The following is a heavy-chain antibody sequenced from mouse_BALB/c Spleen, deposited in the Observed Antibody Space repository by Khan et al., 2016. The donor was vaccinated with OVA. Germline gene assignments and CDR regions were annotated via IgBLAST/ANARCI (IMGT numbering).Heavy chain of an antibody. CDR2: IDPANGDV. D-gene: IGHD2-10*01. J-gene: IGHJ3*01. CDR1: GFNIKDTY. Sequence: IQLVQSGADFVKPGASVKLSCTASGFNIKDTYMHWINQRPQQGLVWIGRIDPANGDVRYDPKFQDKATIAADASSNTAYLQLSSLTSDDTAVYYCIRGAYSGLFAYWCQGTLVTVSA. CDR3: IRGAYSGLFAY. V-gene: IGHV14-3*02.